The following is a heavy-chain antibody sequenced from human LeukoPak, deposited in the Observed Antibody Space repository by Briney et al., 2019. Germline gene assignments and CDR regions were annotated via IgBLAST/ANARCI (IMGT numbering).Heavy chain of an antibody. V-gene: IGHV1-8*01. D-gene: IGHD3-3*01. Sequence: ASVKVSCKASGYTFTSYDINWVRQATGQGLKWMGWMNPNSGNTGYAQKFQGRVTMTRNTSISTAYMELSSLRSEDTAVYYCARGMDYDFWSGYYFWFDPWGQGTLVTVSS. J-gene: IGHJ5*02. CDR2: MNPNSGNT. CDR3: ARGMDYDFWSGYYFWFDP. CDR1: GYTFTSYD.